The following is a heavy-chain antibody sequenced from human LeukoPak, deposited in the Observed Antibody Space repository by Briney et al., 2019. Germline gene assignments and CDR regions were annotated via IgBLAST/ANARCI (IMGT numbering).Heavy chain of an antibody. J-gene: IGHJ6*02. CDR2: INHSGST. Sequence: SGTLSLTCAVYGGSFSGYYWSWIRQPPGEGLEWIGEINHSGSTNYNPSLKSRVTISVDTSKNQFSLKLSSVTAADTAVYYCARGLGLYYYYGMDVWGQGTTVTVSS. D-gene: IGHD3-10*01. V-gene: IGHV4-34*01. CDR1: GGSFSGYY. CDR3: ARGLGLYYYYGMDV.